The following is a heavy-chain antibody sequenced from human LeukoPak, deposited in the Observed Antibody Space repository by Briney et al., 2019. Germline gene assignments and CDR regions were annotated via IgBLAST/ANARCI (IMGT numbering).Heavy chain of an antibody. Sequence: SETLSLTCTVSGASISSSSYYWGWIRQPPGKGLEWIGSIYHSGSTYYNPSLKSRVTISVDTSKNQFSLKLSSVTAADTAVYYCARGDTYYYYMDVWGKGTTVTVSS. J-gene: IGHJ6*03. CDR3: ARGDTYYYYMDV. CDR1: GASISSSSYY. CDR2: IYHSGST. D-gene: IGHD2-21*01. V-gene: IGHV4-39*07.